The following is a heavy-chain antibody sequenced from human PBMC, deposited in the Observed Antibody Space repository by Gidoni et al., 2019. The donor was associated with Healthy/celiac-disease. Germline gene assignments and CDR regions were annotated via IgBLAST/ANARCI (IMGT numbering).Heavy chain of an antibody. CDR3: AKDLYGSGSKGLDY. Sequence: EVQLVESGGGLVQPGRSLRLSCAASGFTFDDYAMHWVRQAPGKGLEWVSGISWNSGSIGYADSVKGRFTISRDNAKNTLYLQMNSLRAEDTALYYCAKDLYGSGSKGLDYWGQGTLVTVSS. CDR1: GFTFDDYA. J-gene: IGHJ4*02. V-gene: IGHV3-9*01. CDR2: ISWNSGSI. D-gene: IGHD3-10*01.